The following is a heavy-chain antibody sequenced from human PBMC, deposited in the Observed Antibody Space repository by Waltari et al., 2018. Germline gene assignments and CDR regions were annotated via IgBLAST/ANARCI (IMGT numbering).Heavy chain of an antibody. CDR3: ATLSSGYYME. J-gene: IGHJ4*02. Sequence: HLVESGVGVVQSGKSLSLSCTASQSTITSYAMHWVRQAPDKGLEWVALIWADGSPFYGGSVRGRFTISRDNSRNKVYLEMTSLRTDDTAVYFCATLSSGYYMEWGQGTLVSVSS. CDR2: IWADGSP. D-gene: IGHD3-22*01. V-gene: IGHV3-33*03. CDR1: QSTITSYA.